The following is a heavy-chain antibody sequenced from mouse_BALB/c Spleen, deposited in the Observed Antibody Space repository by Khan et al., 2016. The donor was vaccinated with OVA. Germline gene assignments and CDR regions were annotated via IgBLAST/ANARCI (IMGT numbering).Heavy chain of an antibody. CDR3: TRIYRSDFDY. V-gene: IGHV1-20*02. J-gene: IGHJ2*01. CDR2: INPHIGET. Sequence: VQLKESGPELVKPGASVKISCKASGYSFTGYFMNWVMQRHGKSLEWIGRINPHIGETLYNQKFKDKATLTVDESSSPAHMELRSLASEDSAVDYCTRIYRSDFDYWGQGTTLTVSS. D-gene: IGHD1-1*01. CDR1: GYSFTGYF.